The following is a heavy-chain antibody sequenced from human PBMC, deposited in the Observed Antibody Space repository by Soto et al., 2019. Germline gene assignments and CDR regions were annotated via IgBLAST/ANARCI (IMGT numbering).Heavy chain of an antibody. CDR2: IRSKANSYAT. V-gene: IGHV3-73*02. Sequence: EVQLVESGGGLVQPGGSLKLSCAASGFTFSGSAMHWVRQASGKGLEWVGRIRSKANSYATAYAASVKGRFTISRDDSKNTAYLQMNSLKTEDTAVYYSTAWNSGSQTDYWGQGTLVTVSS. CDR3: TAWNSGSQTDY. D-gene: IGHD1-26*01. J-gene: IGHJ4*02. CDR1: GFTFSGSA.